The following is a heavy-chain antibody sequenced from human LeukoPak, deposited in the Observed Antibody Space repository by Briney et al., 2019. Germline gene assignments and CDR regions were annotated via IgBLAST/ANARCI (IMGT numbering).Heavy chain of an antibody. CDR1: GYTFTSYG. V-gene: IGHV1-18*01. Sequence: ASVKVSCKASGYTFTSYGISWVRQAPGQGLEWMGWISAYNGNTNYAQKFQGRVTMTRNTSISTAYMELSSLRSEDTAVYYCAIWPMVRGGLEPNFDYWGQGTLVTVSS. CDR2: ISAYNGNT. D-gene: IGHD3-10*01. CDR3: AIWPMVRGGLEPNFDY. J-gene: IGHJ4*02.